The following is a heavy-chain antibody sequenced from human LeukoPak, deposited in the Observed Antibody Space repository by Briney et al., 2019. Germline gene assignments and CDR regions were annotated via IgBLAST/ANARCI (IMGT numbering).Heavy chain of an antibody. Sequence: PSETLSLTCTVSGGSISSGGYYWSWIRQHPGKGLEWIGYIYYSGSTYYNPSLKSRVTISVDTSKNQFSLKLSSVTAADTAVYYCARTYYDYVWGSYRYWNFDYWGQGTQVTVSS. CDR3: ARTYYDYVWGSYRYWNFDY. V-gene: IGHV4-31*03. CDR1: GGSISSGGYY. CDR2: IYYSGST. D-gene: IGHD3-16*02. J-gene: IGHJ4*02.